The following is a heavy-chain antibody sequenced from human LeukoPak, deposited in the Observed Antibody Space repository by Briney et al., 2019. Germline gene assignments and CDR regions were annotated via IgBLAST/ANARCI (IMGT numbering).Heavy chain of an antibody. CDR1: GYTFTSNY. J-gene: IGHJ4*02. CDR2: ISPSGGST. V-gene: IGHV1-46*01. CDR3: ARDLGDSSNVEDY. Sequence: ASVKVSCKAFGYTFTSNYMHWVRQAPGQGPEWMGVISPSGGSTTYAQKFQGRVTLTRDMSTSTDYLELSSLRSEDTAVYYCARDLGDSSNVEDYWGQGTLVTVSS. D-gene: IGHD6-13*01.